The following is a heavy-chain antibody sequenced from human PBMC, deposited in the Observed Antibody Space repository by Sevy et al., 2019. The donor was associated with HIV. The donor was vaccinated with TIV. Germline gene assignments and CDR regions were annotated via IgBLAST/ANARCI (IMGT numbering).Heavy chain of an antibody. CDR1: GFTFSSYW. J-gene: IGHJ4*02. D-gene: IGHD4-17*01. Sequence: GGSLRLSCAASGFTFSSYWMHWVRQAPGKGLVWVSRINSDGSSTSYADSVKGRFTISRDNAKNTLYLHMNNLSVEDTAVYYCARDPRPDYGGNADYWGQGTLVTVSS. CDR3: ARDPRPDYGGNADY. V-gene: IGHV3-74*01. CDR2: INSDGSST.